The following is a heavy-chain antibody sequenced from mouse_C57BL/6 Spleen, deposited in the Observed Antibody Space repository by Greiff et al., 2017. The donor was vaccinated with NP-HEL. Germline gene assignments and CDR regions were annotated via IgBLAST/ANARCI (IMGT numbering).Heavy chain of an antibody. V-gene: IGHV1-82*01. J-gene: IGHJ4*01. D-gene: IGHD1-1*01. Sequence: VQLQQSGPELVKPGASVKISCKASGYAFSSSWMNWVKQRPGKGLEWIGRIYPGDGDTNYNGKFKGKATLTADKSSSTAYMQLSSLTSEDSAVYFCALRLYYAMDYWGQGTSVTVSS. CDR3: ALRLYYAMDY. CDR1: GYAFSSSW. CDR2: IYPGDGDT.